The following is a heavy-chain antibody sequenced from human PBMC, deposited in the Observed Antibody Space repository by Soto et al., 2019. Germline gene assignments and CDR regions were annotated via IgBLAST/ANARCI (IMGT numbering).Heavy chain of an antibody. CDR3: AREILTIQVAGNTSSSPFDV. CDR1: GGSINSEDYY. V-gene: IGHV4-30-4*01. J-gene: IGHJ3*01. CDR2: IYYSGRT. D-gene: IGHD6-19*01. Sequence: SETLSLTCTVTGGSINSEDYYWSWIRQPPGKGLEWIGNIYYSGRTYYNPSLKSQVSISIDTSNNHFSLKLTSVTAADTAVYYCAREILTIQVAGNTSSSPFDVWGQGTLVTVSS.